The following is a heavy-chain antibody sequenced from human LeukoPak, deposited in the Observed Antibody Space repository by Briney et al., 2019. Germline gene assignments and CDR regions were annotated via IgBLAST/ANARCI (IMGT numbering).Heavy chain of an antibody. Sequence: GGSLRLSCVVSGFTFSTYWMHWVRQAPGKGLVWVPRIDSDGSSTSYADSVKGRFTISRDNAKNTLYLQMNSLRAEDTAVYYCARDLGVYTSGWYLFGYWGQGTLVTVSS. CDR2: IDSDGSST. J-gene: IGHJ4*02. V-gene: IGHV3-74*01. CDR3: ARDLGVYTSGWYLFGY. D-gene: IGHD6-19*01. CDR1: GFTFSTYW.